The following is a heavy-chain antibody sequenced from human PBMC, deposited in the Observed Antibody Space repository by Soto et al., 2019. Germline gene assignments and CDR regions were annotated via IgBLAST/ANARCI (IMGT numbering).Heavy chain of an antibody. Sequence: WASVKVSCKASGGTFSSYAISWVRQAPGQGLEWMGGIIPIFGTANYAQKFRGRVTITADESTSTAYMELSSLRSEDTAVYYCARGPNPEYYYDSSGYYHFDYWGQGTLVTVSS. CDR1: GGTFSSYA. V-gene: IGHV1-69*13. CDR3: ARGPNPEYYYDSSGYYHFDY. D-gene: IGHD3-22*01. CDR2: IIPIFGTA. J-gene: IGHJ4*02.